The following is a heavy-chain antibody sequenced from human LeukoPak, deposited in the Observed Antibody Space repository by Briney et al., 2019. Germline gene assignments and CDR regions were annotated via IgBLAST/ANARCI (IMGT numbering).Heavy chain of an antibody. J-gene: IGHJ6*03. Sequence: ASVKVSCKASGYTFTSYGISWVRQAPGQGLEWMGWISAYNGNTNYAQKLQGRVTMTTDTSTSTAYMELRSLRSDDTAVYYCARDPAVTRPGGRYYYYMDVWGKGTTVTVSS. CDR3: ARDPAVTRPGGRYYYYMDV. D-gene: IGHD4-17*01. V-gene: IGHV1-18*01. CDR2: ISAYNGNT. CDR1: GYTFTSYG.